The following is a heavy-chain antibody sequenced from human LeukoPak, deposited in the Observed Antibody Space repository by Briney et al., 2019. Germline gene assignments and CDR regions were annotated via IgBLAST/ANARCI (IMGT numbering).Heavy chain of an antibody. D-gene: IGHD3-3*01. CDR3: ARGAPTIFNP. V-gene: IGHV4-39*07. Sequence: PSETLSLTCTVSGGSISSSSYYWGWIRQPPGKGLEWIGSIYHSGSTYYNPSLKSRVTISVDTSKNQFSLKLSSVTAADTAVYYCARGAPTIFNPWGQGTLVTVSS. J-gene: IGHJ5*02. CDR1: GGSISSSSYY. CDR2: IYHSGST.